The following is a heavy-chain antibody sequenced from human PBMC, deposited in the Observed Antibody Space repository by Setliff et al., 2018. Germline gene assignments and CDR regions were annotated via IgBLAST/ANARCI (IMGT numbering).Heavy chain of an antibody. CDR3: ARTVYGSGSPTILFDI. CDR2: IYTSGST. Sequence: SETLSLTCTVSGASITNINYYWGLIRQPPGKGLEWIGRIYTSGSTNYNPSLKSRVTMSVDTSKNQFSLKLSSVTAADTAVYYCARTVYGSGSPTILFDIWGQGTMVTVSS. V-gene: IGHV4-61*05. CDR1: GASITNINYY. J-gene: IGHJ3*02. D-gene: IGHD3-10*01.